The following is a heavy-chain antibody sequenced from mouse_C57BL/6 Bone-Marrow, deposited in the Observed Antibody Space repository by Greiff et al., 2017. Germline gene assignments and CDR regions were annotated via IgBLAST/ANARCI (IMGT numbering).Heavy chain of an antibody. CDR3: DYSTPYAMDY. CDR1: GYTFTDYE. D-gene: IGHD1-1*01. Sequence: VQLQQSGAELVRPGASVTLSCKASGYTFTDYEMHWVKQTPVHGLEWIGAIDPETGGTAYNQKFKGKAILTVDKSSSTAYMELRSLTAEDSAVYYCDYSTPYAMDYWGQGTSVTVSS. V-gene: IGHV1-15*01. CDR2: IDPETGGT. J-gene: IGHJ4*01.